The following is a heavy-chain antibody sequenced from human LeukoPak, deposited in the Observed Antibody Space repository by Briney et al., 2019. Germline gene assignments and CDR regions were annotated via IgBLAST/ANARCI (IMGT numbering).Heavy chain of an antibody. CDR1: GGSISSSSYY. CDR3: ARDHREVEYCSGGSCYSV. V-gene: IGHV4-39*07. Sequence: SQTLFLTCLVSGGSISSSSYYWGWIREPPGKGLEWIGSIYYSGSTYYNPSLKSRVTISVDTSKNQFSLKLSSVTAADTAVYYCARDHREVEYCSGGSCYSVWGQGTLVTVSS. J-gene: IGHJ4*02. CDR2: IYYSGST. D-gene: IGHD2-15*01.